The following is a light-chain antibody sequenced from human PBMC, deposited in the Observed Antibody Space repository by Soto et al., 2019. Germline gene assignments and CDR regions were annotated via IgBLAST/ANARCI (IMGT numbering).Light chain of an antibody. CDR1: SSDVGGYNY. Sequence: QSGLTQPASVSGSPGQSITISCTGTSSDVGGYNYVSWFQHHPGKAPKLIIHEVSYRPSGVSNRFSGSKSGDTASLTISGLQAEDEADYYCSSFTNTSTRYAFGTGTKVTVL. V-gene: IGLV2-14*01. CDR3: SSFTNTSTRYA. CDR2: EVS. J-gene: IGLJ1*01.